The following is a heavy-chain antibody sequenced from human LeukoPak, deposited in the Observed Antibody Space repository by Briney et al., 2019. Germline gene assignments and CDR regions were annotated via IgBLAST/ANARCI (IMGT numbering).Heavy chain of an antibody. CDR3: ARGAMVRGVKFDY. Sequence: SETLFLTCAVSGGSLSSSNWWSWVRQPPGKGLEWIGEIYHSGSTNYNPSLKSRVTISVDKSKNQFSLKLSSVTAADTAVYYCARGAMVRGVKFDYWGQGTLVTVSS. CDR1: GGSLSSSNW. J-gene: IGHJ4*02. D-gene: IGHD3-10*01. V-gene: IGHV4-4*02. CDR2: IYHSGST.